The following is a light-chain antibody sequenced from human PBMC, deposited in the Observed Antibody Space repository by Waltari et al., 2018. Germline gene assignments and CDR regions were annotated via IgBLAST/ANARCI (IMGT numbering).Light chain of an antibody. CDR3: SSYTQTSSPYI. V-gene: IGLV2-14*01. CDR1: RRDLGGYHY. CDR2: EVT. Sequence: QSALTQPASVSGSPGQSITISCTGTRRDLGGYHYVSWYQQYPGKAPKLLIFEVTNRPSGISNRFSGSKSGNTASLTISGLQSDDEAEYFCSSYTQTSSPYIFGTGTKVTVL. J-gene: IGLJ1*01.